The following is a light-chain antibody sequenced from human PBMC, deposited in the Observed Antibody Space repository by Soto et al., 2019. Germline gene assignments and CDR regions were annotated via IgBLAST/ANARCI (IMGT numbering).Light chain of an antibody. V-gene: IGKV1-9*01. J-gene: IGKJ4*01. Sequence: DIQLTQSPSFLSASVGDRVIITCRASHDISSYLAWYQQKPGEAPKLLIYAASTLQSGVPSRFSGSRSGTEFTLTVSSLQPEDFATYYCQQLNSYPRTFGGGTKV. CDR1: HDISSY. CDR2: AAS. CDR3: QQLNSYPRT.